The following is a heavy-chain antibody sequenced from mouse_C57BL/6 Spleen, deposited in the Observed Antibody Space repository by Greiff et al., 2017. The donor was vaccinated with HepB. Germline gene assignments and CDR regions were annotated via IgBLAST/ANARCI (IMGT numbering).Heavy chain of an antibody. CDR3: ARNFRNYENYYAMDY. CDR2: IWSGGST. J-gene: IGHJ4*01. CDR1: GFSLTSYG. Sequence: QVRVKQSGPGLVQPSQSLSITCTVSGFSLTSYGVHWVRQSPGKGLEWLGVIWSGGSTDYNAAFISRLSISKDNSKSQVFFKMNSLQADDTAIYYCARNFRNYENYYAMDYWGQGTSVTVSS. D-gene: IGHD1-1*01. V-gene: IGHV2-2*01.